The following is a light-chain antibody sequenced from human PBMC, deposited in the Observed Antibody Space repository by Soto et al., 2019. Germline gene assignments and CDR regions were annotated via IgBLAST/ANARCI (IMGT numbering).Light chain of an antibody. CDR2: GAS. CDR3: QQYGSSRT. V-gene: IGKV3-20*01. Sequence: EIVLTQSPGTLSLSPGERATLSCRASQSVSSSYLAWYQQKPGQAPRLLIYGASSRATCIPDRFSGSGSGTDFTLTISRLEPEDFAVYYWQQYGSSRTFGQGTKVDIK. CDR1: QSVSSSY. J-gene: IGKJ1*01.